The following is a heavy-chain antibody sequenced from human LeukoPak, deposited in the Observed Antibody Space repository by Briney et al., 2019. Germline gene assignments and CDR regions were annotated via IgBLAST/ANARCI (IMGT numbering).Heavy chain of an antibody. CDR2: ISGSGDST. J-gene: IGHJ4*02. Sequence: GGSLRLSCAASGFTFRSYAMNWVRQAPGKGLGWVSIISGSGDSTYYSDSVKGRFTISRDNSKNTLYLQMSSLRAEDTAVYYCAKVVYDFWSGYDYWGQGTLVTVSS. D-gene: IGHD3-3*01. V-gene: IGHV3-23*01. CDR1: GFTFRSYA. CDR3: AKVVYDFWSGYDY.